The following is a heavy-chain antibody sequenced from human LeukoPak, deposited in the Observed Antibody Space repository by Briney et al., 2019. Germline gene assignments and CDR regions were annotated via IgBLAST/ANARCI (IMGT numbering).Heavy chain of an antibody. CDR3: ARLDYYGSGSYFDY. D-gene: IGHD3-10*01. CDR2: ISSSGSTI. J-gene: IGHJ4*02. Sequence: GGSLRLSCAASGFTFSSYEMNWVRQAPGKGMEWVSYISSSGSTIYYAGSVKGRFTISRDNARNSLYLQMNSLRAEDTAVYYCARLDYYGSGSYFDYWGQGTLVTVSS. V-gene: IGHV3-48*03. CDR1: GFTFSSYE.